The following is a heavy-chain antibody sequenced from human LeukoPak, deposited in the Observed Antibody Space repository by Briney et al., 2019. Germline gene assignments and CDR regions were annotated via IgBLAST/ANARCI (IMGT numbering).Heavy chain of an antibody. CDR3: ARDLVVVAATGWFDP. J-gene: IGHJ5*02. V-gene: IGHV4-34*01. Sequence: SETLSLTCAVYGGSFSGYYWSWIRQPPGKGLEWIGEINHSGSTNYNPSLKSRVTISVDTSKNQFSLKLSSVTAADTAGYYCARDLVVVAATGWFDPWGQGTLVTVSS. D-gene: IGHD2-15*01. CDR2: INHSGST. CDR1: GGSFSGYY.